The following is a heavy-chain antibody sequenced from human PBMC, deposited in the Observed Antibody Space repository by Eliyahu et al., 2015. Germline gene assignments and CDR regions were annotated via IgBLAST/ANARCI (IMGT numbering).Heavy chain of an antibody. CDR1: GFTFNNYA. Sequence: EVQLLESGGGLVQPGGSLRXSCAASGFTFNNYAMSWVRQAPGKGLGWVSGISGSGDSTYYADSVKGRFTISRDNSKNFLYLQMDSLRAEDTALYYCAKHKALTAGSFDHWGQGTLVTVSS. CDR3: AKHKALTAGSFDH. CDR2: ISGSGDST. V-gene: IGHV3-23*01. J-gene: IGHJ4*02.